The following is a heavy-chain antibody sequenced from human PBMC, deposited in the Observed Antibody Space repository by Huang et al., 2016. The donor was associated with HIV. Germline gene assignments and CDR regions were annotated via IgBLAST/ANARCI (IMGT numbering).Heavy chain of an antibody. V-gene: IGHV1-69*01. CDR1: GGTFSNYG. CDR3: ARGRWAAASTMDASDV. Sequence: QVQLVQSGPEVKKPGSSVKVSCKASGGTFSNYGINLLRQAPGQGREWKGGSITIIDKVNHAQKFQGRVTITADESTSTAYMELSSLRSEETAVYYWARGRWAAASTMDASDVWGQGTMVTVSS. CDR2: SITIIDKV. J-gene: IGHJ3*01. D-gene: IGHD6-13*01.